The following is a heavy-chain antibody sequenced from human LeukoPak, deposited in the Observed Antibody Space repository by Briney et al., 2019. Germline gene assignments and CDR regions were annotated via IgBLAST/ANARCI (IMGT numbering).Heavy chain of an antibody. CDR1: GYTFTSYG. D-gene: IGHD6-19*01. V-gene: IGHV1-3*01. Sequence: GASVKVSCKASGYTFTSYGISWVRQAPGQGLEWMGWINAGNGNTKYSQKFQGRVTITRDTSASTAYMELSSLRSEDTAVYYCARALIAVAGTSPGDYWGQGTLVTVSS. J-gene: IGHJ4*02. CDR3: ARALIAVAGTSPGDY. CDR2: INAGNGNT.